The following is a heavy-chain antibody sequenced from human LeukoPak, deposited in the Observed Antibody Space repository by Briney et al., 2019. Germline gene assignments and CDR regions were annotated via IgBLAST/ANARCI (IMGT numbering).Heavy chain of an antibody. CDR2: ISGSGGSS. CDR3: AKGGIMTTVTTKWGHYFDY. CDR1: GFTFSTYA. D-gene: IGHD4-17*01. Sequence: PGGSLRLSCAASGFTFSTYALSWVRQASGKGLEWVSGISGSGGSSYFADSVKGRFTISRDNSKNTLYLQMNSLRAEDTAVYYCAKGGIMTTVTTKWGHYFDYWGQGTLVTVSS. J-gene: IGHJ4*02. V-gene: IGHV3-23*01.